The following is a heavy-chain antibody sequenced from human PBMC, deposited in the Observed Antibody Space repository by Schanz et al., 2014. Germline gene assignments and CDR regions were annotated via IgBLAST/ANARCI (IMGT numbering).Heavy chain of an antibody. CDR1: GFAFSVYG. V-gene: IGHV3-NL1*01. CDR2: ISHSGGSK. CDR3: ARDRGYCSGGSCLTFDY. D-gene: IGHD2-15*01. Sequence: QVQMVESGGGVVQPGRSLRLSCAASGFAFSVYGMHWVRQAPGKGLEWVSSISHSGGSKYYADSVKGRFTISRDNSKNTLYLQMNSLRAEDTAVYYCARDRGYCSGGSCLTFDYWGQGTLVTVSS. J-gene: IGHJ4*02.